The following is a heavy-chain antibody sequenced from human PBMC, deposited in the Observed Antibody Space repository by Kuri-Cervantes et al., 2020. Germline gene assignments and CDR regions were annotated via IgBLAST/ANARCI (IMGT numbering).Heavy chain of an antibody. CDR2: VNHGGST. CDR1: GGSSSDSY. Sequence: SETLSLTCGVFGGSSSDSYWRWIRQPPGKGLEWIGEVNHGGSTNYNPSLKSRVTISVDTSKNQFSLKLSSVTAADTAVYYCAREATGLRFLLDPWGQGTLVTVSS. D-gene: IGHD3-3*01. CDR3: AREATGLRFLLDP. J-gene: IGHJ5*02. V-gene: IGHV4-34*01.